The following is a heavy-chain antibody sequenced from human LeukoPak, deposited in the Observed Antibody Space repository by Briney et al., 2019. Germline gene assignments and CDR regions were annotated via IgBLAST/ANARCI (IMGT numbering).Heavy chain of an antibody. CDR3: ATQASVGY. CDR2: INTDGSST. J-gene: IGHJ4*02. D-gene: IGHD1-26*01. V-gene: IGHV3-74*01. Sequence: GGSLRLSCVAPGFTFSSYWMQWVRQAPGKGLVWVSRINTDGSSTTYADSVKGRFTISRDNAKNTLYLQMNSLRAEDTAVYYCATQASVGYWGQGTLVTVSS. CDR1: GFTFSSYW.